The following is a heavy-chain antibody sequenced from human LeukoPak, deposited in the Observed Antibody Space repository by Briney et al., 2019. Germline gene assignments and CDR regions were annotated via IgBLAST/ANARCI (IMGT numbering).Heavy chain of an antibody. D-gene: IGHD2-15*01. J-gene: IGHJ6*03. CDR2: ISGSGGST. CDR1: GSTFSSYA. CDR3: ARVAILGYCSGGSCYGGIAYYYYYYMDV. Sequence: GGSLRLSCAAYGSTFSSYAMSWVRQAPGKGLEWVSAISGSGGSTYYADSVKGRFTISRDNSKNTLYLQMNSLRAEDTAVYYCARVAILGYCSGGSCYGGIAYYYYYYMDVWGKGTTVTVSS. V-gene: IGHV3-23*01.